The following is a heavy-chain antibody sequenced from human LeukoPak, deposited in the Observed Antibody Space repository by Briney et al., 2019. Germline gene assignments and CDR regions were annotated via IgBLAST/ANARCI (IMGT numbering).Heavy chain of an antibody. V-gene: IGHV3-23*01. CDR1: GFTFSSYA. Sequence: GGSLRLSCAASGFTFSSYAMSWVRQAPGKGLEWVSAISGSGGSTYYADSVKGRFTISRDNSKNTLYLQMNSLRAEDTAVYYCAKLRFLEWLDNYYYGMDVWGQGTTVTVSS. CDR3: AKLRFLEWLDNYYYGMDV. J-gene: IGHJ6*02. CDR2: ISGSGGST. D-gene: IGHD3-3*01.